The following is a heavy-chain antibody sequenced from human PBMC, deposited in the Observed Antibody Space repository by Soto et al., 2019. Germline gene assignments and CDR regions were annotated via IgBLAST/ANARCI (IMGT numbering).Heavy chain of an antibody. J-gene: IGHJ4*02. V-gene: IGHV3-23*01. D-gene: IGHD6-19*01. CDR2: ISGSGGST. Sequence: PGGSLRLSCAASGLTFSSYAMGWVRQAPGKGLEWVSAISGSGGSTYYADSVKGRFTISRDNSKNTLYLQMNSLRAEDTAVYYCARRSSGWYFDYWGQGTLVTVSS. CDR1: GLTFSSYA. CDR3: ARRSSGWYFDY.